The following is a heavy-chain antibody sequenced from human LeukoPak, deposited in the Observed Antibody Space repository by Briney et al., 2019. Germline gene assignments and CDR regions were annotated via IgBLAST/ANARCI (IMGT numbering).Heavy chain of an antibody. V-gene: IGHV3-21*01. CDR1: GFTFSSYS. Sequence: GGSLRRSCAASGFTFSSYSMNWVRQAPGKGLEWVSSISSSSSYIYYADSVKGRFTISRDNAKNSLYLQMNSLRAEDTAVYYCARYDSSGYSLYWGQGTLVTVSS. CDR2: ISSSSSYI. CDR3: ARYDSSGYSLY. D-gene: IGHD3-22*01. J-gene: IGHJ4*02.